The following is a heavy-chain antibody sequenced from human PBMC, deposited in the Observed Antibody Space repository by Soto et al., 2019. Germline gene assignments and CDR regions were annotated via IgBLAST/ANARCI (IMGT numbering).Heavy chain of an antibody. D-gene: IGHD3-22*01. CDR1: GYPFTSYY. V-gene: IGHV1-46*01. CDR2: MNPSGGST. J-gene: IGHJ4*02. Sequence: GSVQVSFTASGYPFTSYYMHLVRQAPRQGLEWMGIMNPSGGSTSYAQKFQGRVTMTRDTSTSTVYMELSSLRSEDTAVYYCARGPRYYYDSSGYWTFDYWGQGTMVTVSS. CDR3: ARGPRYYYDSSGYWTFDY.